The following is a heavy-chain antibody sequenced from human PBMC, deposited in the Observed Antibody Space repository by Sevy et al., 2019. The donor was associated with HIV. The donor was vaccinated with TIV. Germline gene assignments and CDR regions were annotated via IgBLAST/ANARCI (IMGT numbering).Heavy chain of an antibody. J-gene: IGHJ4*02. CDR3: AKDGGWYNYAPSDY. CDR1: GFTFSTYG. Sequence: GGSLRLSCTASGFTFSTYGMHWVRQAPGKGLEWVAVISYDGIKTYYADSMKGRFTISRDSSKNTLYLQMNSLRPEDTAVYYCAKDGGWYNYAPSDYWGLGTLVTVSS. CDR2: ISYDGIKT. D-gene: IGHD1-1*01. V-gene: IGHV3-30*18.